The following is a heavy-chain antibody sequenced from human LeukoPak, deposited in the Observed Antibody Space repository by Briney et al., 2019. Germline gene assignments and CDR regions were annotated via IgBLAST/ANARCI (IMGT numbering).Heavy chain of an antibody. V-gene: IGHV3-33*06. CDR2: IWYDGSNK. J-gene: IGHJ4*02. D-gene: IGHD3-16*01. CDR1: GFTFSSYG. CDR3: AKGTITFGGAYYFDY. Sequence: EGSLRLSCAASGFTFSSYGMHWVRQAPGKGLEWVAVIWYDGSNKYYADSVKGRFTISRDNSKNTLYLQMNSLRAEDTAVYYCAKGTITFGGAYYFDYWGQGTLVTVSS.